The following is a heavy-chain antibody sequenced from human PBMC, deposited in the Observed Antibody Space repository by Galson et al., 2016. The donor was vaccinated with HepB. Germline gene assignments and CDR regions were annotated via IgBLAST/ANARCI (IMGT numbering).Heavy chain of an antibody. CDR2: ISGGGDYT. CDR1: GFTFSSYS. D-gene: IGHD3-22*01. CDR3: AKLRGAYYSGAFDV. Sequence: RLSCAASGFTFSSYSMSWVRQAPGKGPEWVSSISGGGDYTYYADSVKGRFTISRDNSQNTLVLEMNTLRAEDTALYYCAKLRGAYYSGAFDVWGHGTMVTVSS. V-gene: IGHV3-23*01. J-gene: IGHJ3*01.